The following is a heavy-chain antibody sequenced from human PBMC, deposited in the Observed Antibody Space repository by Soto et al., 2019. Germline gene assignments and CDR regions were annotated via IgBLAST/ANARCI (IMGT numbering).Heavy chain of an antibody. V-gene: IGHV4-59*01. J-gene: IGHJ5*02. CDR2: IHYTGNT. CDR1: SGSISSYY. D-gene: IGHD3-9*01. CDR3: GAGDYLTGFSYREIKWFDP. Sequence: SETLSLTCTVSSGSISSYYWSWVRQPPGKGLEWIGYIHYTGNTNSNPSLKGRVTLSIDPSWNQFSLKLRSVTAADTAVYYCGAGDYLTGFSYREIKWFDPWGQGTLVTVSS.